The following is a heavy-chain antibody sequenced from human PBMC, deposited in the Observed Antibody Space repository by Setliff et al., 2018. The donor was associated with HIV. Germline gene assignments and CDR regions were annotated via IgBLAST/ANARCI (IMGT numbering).Heavy chain of an antibody. Sequence: SETLSLTCTVSGGSISSGGYYWSWIRQHPGKGLEWIGYIYYSGSTYYNPSLKSRVTISVDTSKNQFSLKLSSVTAADTAVYYCARESAGKDYHDSSGYYYRFDYWGQGTLVTVSS. CDR1: GGSISSGGYY. CDR2: IYYSGST. V-gene: IGHV4-31*03. D-gene: IGHD3-22*01. CDR3: ARESAGKDYHDSSGYYYRFDY. J-gene: IGHJ4*02.